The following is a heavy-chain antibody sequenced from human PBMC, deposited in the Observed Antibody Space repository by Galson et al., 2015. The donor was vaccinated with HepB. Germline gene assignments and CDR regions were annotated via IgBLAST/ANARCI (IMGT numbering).Heavy chain of an antibody. CDR2: ISGTGSTI. J-gene: IGHJ2*01. V-gene: IGHV3-48*03. Sequence: SLRLSCAASGFTFSTYEMNWVRQAPGKGLEWVSYISGTGSTIYYADSVKGRFTISRDNAKKSLYLQMNSLRAEDTAVYYCARVLRYFDLWGRGTLVTVSS. D-gene: IGHD1-26*01. CDR1: GFTFSTYE. CDR3: ARVLRYFDL.